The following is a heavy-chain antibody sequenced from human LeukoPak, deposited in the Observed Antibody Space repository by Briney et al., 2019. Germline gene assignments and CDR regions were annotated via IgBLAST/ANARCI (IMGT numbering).Heavy chain of an antibody. J-gene: IGHJ4*02. Sequence: GGSLRLSCVASGITFSSSWMSWVRQAPGKGLEWVANIKPDGSVKYYADSVKGRFTISRDNAENSLHLQMNSLRTEDTAVYYCARDQPDPAGTGPRFDYWGQGSLVTVSS. CDR3: ARDQPDPAGTGPRFDY. D-gene: IGHD1-1*01. CDR2: IKPDGSVK. CDR1: GITFSSSW. V-gene: IGHV3-7*01.